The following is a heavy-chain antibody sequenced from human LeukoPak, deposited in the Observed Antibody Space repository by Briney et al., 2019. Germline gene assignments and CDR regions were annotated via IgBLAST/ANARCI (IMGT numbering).Heavy chain of an antibody. CDR3: ARDDCSSISCYHNWFDP. Sequence: GGSLRLSCAASGFTFSSYWISWVRQAPGKGLEWVANIKQDGSEKYYVDSVKGRFTISRDNAKNSLYLQMNSLRAEDTAVYYCARDDCSSISCYHNWFDPWGQGTLVTVSS. D-gene: IGHD2-2*01. CDR1: GFTFSSYW. J-gene: IGHJ5*02. V-gene: IGHV3-7*01. CDR2: IKQDGSEK.